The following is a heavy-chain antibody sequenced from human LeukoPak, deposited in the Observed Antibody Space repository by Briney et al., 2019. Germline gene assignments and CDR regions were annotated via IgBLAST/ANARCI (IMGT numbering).Heavy chain of an antibody. J-gene: IGHJ4*02. Sequence: SSVKVSCKASGGTFSSYAISWVRQAPGQGLEWMRGIIPIFGTANYAQKFQGRVTITADESTSTAYMELSSLRSEDTAVYYCARDRAVAAAGTPYYWGQGTLVTVSS. CDR1: GGTFSSYA. V-gene: IGHV1-69*01. CDR3: ARDRAVAAAGTPYY. CDR2: IIPIFGTA. D-gene: IGHD6-13*01.